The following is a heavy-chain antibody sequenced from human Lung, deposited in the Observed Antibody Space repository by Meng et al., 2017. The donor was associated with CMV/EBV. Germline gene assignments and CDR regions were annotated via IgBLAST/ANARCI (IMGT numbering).Heavy chain of an antibody. J-gene: IGHJ5*01. CDR3: ARREGWFDS. CDR2: TSTYNGIT. Sequence: KVSCTASGYTFTSYGISWVRQAPGQGLEWLGWTSTYNGITNYAQTLQGRVTMTTDTSTSTAYMELRSLRHDDTAVYYCARREGWFDSWGQGTLVTVSS. CDR1: GYTFTSYG. V-gene: IGHV1-18*01.